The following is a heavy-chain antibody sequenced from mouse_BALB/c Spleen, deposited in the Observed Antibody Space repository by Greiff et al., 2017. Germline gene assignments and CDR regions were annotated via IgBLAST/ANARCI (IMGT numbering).Heavy chain of an antibody. CDR3: AREEGYRYDGAWFAY. D-gene: IGHD2-14*01. CDR2: IWAGGST. CDR1: GFSLTSYG. Sequence: VQLVESGPGLVAPSQSLSITCTVSGFSLTSYGVHWVRQPPGKGLEWLGVIWAGGSTNYNSALMSRLSISKDNSKSQVFLKMNSLQTDDTAMYYCAREEGYRYDGAWFAYWGQGTLVTVSA. V-gene: IGHV2-9*02. J-gene: IGHJ3*01.